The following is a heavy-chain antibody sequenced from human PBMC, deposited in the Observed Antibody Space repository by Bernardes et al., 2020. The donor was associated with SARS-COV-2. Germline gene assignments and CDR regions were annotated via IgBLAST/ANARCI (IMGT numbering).Heavy chain of an antibody. CDR1: GFAFSSYW. Sequence: GGSLRLSCAASGFAFSSYWMHWVRHVPGKGLVWVSRINEDGSNRGYADSVKGRFTVSRDNAKKMLYLQMNNLRVEDTAVYYCARRYDFWSGSPLDYWGQGTLVSVSS. J-gene: IGHJ4*02. D-gene: IGHD3-3*01. CDR2: INEDGSNR. V-gene: IGHV3-74*01. CDR3: ARRYDFWSGSPLDY.